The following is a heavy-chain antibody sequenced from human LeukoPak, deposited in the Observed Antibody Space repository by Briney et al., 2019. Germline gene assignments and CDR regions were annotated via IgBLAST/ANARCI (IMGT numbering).Heavy chain of an antibody. Sequence: KPSQTLSLTCTVSGGSISSGGYYWSWIRQHPGKGLEWIGYIYYSGSTNYNPSLKSRVTISVDTSKNQFSLKLSSVTAADTAVYYCARLSRIAAAHFDYWGQGTLVTVSS. CDR3: ARLSRIAAAHFDY. CDR1: GGSISSGGYY. CDR2: IYYSGST. D-gene: IGHD6-13*01. V-gene: IGHV4-31*03. J-gene: IGHJ4*02.